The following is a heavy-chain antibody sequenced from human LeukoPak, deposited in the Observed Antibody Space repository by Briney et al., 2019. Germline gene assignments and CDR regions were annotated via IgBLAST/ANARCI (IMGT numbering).Heavy chain of an antibody. CDR2: IIPIFGTA. CDR3: ARDYRSGHRGVDY. CDR1: GGTFISYA. V-gene: IGHV1-69*05. J-gene: IGHJ4*02. Sequence: SVKVSGKASGGTFISYAISWVRQAPGQGSEWMGRIIPIFGTANYPQKFQGRVTITTDESTSTAYMELSSLRSEDTAVYYCARDYRSGHRGVDYWGQGTLVTVSS. D-gene: IGHD3-22*01.